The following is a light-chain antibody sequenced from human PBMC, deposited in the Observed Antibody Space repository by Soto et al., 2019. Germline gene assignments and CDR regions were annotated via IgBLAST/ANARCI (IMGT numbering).Light chain of an antibody. CDR3: QQYNNWPYT. CDR1: QNIGSS. Sequence: EIVLTQSPATVSMSPGERATLSCRASQNIGSSLAWYQHKPGQAPRLLIFGIFNRATGIPARFSSSGSGTEFTLTISTLQSEDFAVYYCQQYNNWPYTFGQGTKLEIK. J-gene: IGKJ2*01. CDR2: GIF. V-gene: IGKV3-15*01.